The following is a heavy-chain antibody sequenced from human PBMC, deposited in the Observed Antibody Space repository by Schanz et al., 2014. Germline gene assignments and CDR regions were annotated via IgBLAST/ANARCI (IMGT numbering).Heavy chain of an antibody. Sequence: EVQLVASGGGLVQPGGSLRLSCAASGFTFSSYAMSWVRQAPGKGLEWVSAILGLASTTYYADSVKGRFTISRDNSKNLLYLQMNSLRAEDTAVYYCTRDVRLDRRGNWFDPWGQGTLVTVSS. J-gene: IGHJ5*02. V-gene: IGHV3-23*04. CDR2: ILGLASTT. CDR1: GFTFSSYA. D-gene: IGHD1-1*01. CDR3: TRDVRLDRRGNWFDP.